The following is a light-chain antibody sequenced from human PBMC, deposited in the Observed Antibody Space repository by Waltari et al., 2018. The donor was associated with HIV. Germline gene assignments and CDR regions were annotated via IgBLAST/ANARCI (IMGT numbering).Light chain of an antibody. V-gene: IGKV4-1*01. CDR3: QEFYSNHLS. Sequence: DIVMTQSPDSLAVSLGESATITCKSSQSVLYSSNNKNYLAWYQQKPGQPPKLRIYWASTRESGVPDRFSGSGSGTDFALTISSLQAEDVAVYYCQEFYSNHLSFGPGTKVEIK. CDR2: WAS. J-gene: IGKJ3*01. CDR1: QSVLYSSNNKNY.